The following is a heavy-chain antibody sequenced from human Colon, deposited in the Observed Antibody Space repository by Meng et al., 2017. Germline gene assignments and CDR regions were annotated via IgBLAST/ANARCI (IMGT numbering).Heavy chain of an antibody. CDR1: GYTFTSSD. V-gene: IGHV1-8*01. D-gene: IGHD2-2*01. CDR2: MNPNNGNT. J-gene: IGHJ5*01. Sequence: QVQLVQSGAEVRKPGASVKVTCKASGYTFTSSDINWVRQATGRGLEGLGWMNPNNGNTGSAQKFQGRVSMTRDTSIGTAYMELSGLTSEDTAVYYCARTAMLDSWGQGTLVTVSS. CDR3: ARTAMLDS.